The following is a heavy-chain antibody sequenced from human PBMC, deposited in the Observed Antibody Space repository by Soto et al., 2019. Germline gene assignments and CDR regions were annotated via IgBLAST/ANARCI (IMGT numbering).Heavy chain of an antibody. D-gene: IGHD6-13*01. CDR1: VFTFSSYG. V-gene: IGHV3-30*18. J-gene: IGHJ4*02. CDR2: ISYDGSNK. CDR3: AKEGSSSRGYFDY. Sequence: RGSLRPASPASVFTFSSYGMHWVRQAPGKGLEWVAVISYDGSNKYYADSGKGRFTISRDNSKNTLYLQMNSLRAEDTAVYYCAKEGSSSRGYFDYWGQGTLVTVSS.